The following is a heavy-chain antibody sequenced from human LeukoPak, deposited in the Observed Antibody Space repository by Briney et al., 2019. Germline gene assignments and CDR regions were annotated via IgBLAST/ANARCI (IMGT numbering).Heavy chain of an antibody. J-gene: IGHJ3*02. CDR3: ARPHLDGYII. Sequence: GESLKVSCKASGYTFTSYDINWVRQATGQGLEWMGWMNPNSGNTGYAQKFQGRVTMTRNTSISTADMELSSLRSEDTAVYYCARPHLDGYIIWGQGTMVTVSS. D-gene: IGHD5-24*01. V-gene: IGHV1-8*01. CDR2: MNPNSGNT. CDR1: GYTFTSYD.